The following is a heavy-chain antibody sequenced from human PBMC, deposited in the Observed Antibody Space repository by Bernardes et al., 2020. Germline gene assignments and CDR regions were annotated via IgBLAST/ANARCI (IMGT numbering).Heavy chain of an antibody. CDR3: VRDQGGDVACSGGNCFSSWFDP. D-gene: IGHD2-15*01. Sequence: GGSLRLSCTASGLTFSSYYMSWIRQAPGKGLEWVAHISQDGTGKNYVDSVRGRFTISRDNAENSLYLQIHNLRVEDTGVYYCVRDQGGDVACSGGNCFSSWFDPWGLGTLVTVSS. J-gene: IGHJ5*02. CDR2: ISQDGTGK. CDR1: GLTFSSYY. V-gene: IGHV3-7*01.